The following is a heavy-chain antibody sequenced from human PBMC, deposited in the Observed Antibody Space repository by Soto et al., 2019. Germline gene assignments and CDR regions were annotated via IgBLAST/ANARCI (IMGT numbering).Heavy chain of an antibody. CDR3: VRDPDALDY. CDR1: GFTFSNYW. Sequence: PGGSLRLSCAASGFTFSNYWMHWVRQAPGKGLVWVSRINSDGSDSSYADSVRGRFTISRDNAKNTLYLQMNSLRAEDTAVYYCVRDPDALDYWGPGTLVTVSS. J-gene: IGHJ4*02. CDR2: INSDGSDS. D-gene: IGHD2-8*01. V-gene: IGHV3-74*01.